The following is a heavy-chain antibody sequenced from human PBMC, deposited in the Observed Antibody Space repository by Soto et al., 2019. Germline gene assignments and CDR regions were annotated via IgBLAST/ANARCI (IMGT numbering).Heavy chain of an antibody. CDR2: ISYDGSTK. CDR3: AYGMDV. CDR1: GFTLSNYA. Sequence: PGGSLRLSCAASGFTLSNYAMHWVRQAPGKGLEWVAVISYDGSTKYYADSVKSRFTISRDNSKNTLFLQMNSLRAEDTSVYYCAYGMDVWGQGTTVTVSS. V-gene: IGHV3-30-3*01. J-gene: IGHJ6*02.